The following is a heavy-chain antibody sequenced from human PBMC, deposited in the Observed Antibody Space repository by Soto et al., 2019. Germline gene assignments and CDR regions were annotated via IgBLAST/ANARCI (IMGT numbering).Heavy chain of an antibody. CDR1: GGTFSSYA. Sequence: QVQLVQSGAEVKKPGSSVKVSCKASGGTFSSYAISWVRQAPGQGLEWMGGIIPIFGTANYAQKFQGRVTITADESTSTAYMELSSLRSEDTAVYYCARARDTAMVGAGYWYFDLWGRGTLVTVSS. CDR3: ARARDTAMVGAGYWYFDL. V-gene: IGHV1-69*01. CDR2: IIPIFGTA. J-gene: IGHJ2*01. D-gene: IGHD5-18*01.